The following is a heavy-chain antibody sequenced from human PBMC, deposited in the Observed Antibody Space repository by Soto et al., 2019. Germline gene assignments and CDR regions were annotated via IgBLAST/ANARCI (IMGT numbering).Heavy chain of an antibody. J-gene: IGHJ4*02. CDR1: GYTFTGYY. D-gene: IGHD2-15*01. V-gene: IGHV1-2*02. Sequence: GASVKVSCKASGYTFTGYYMHWVRQAPGQGLEWMGWINPNSGGTNYAQKFQGRVTMTRDTSISTAYMELSRLRSDDTAVYYCASGYCSGGSCYSFDYWGQGTLVTVSS. CDR3: ASGYCSGGSCYSFDY. CDR2: INPNSGGT.